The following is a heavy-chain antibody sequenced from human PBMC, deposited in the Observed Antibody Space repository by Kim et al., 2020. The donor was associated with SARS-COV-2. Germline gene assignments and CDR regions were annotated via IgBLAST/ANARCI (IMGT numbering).Heavy chain of an antibody. V-gene: IGHV6-1*01. CDR1: GDSVSSNSAA. J-gene: IGHJ6*02. CDR2: TYYRSKWYN. CDR3: ASSVASGWYGGDYYYGMDV. D-gene: IGHD6-19*01. Sequence: SQTLSLTCAISGDSVSSNSAAWNWIRQSPSRGLEWLGRTYYRSKWYNDYAVSVKSRITINPDTSKNQFSLQLNSVTPEDTAVYYCASSVASGWYGGDYYYGMDVWGQGTTVTVSS.